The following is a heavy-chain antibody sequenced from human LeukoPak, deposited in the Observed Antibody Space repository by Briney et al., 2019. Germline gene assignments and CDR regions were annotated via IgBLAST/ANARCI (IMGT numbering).Heavy chain of an antibody. CDR2: IKSKTDGGTT. J-gene: IGHJ4*02. CDR1: GFTFSNAW. CDR3: TTPDAFRSGSYFFDY. V-gene: IGHV3-15*01. Sequence: GGSLRLSCAASGFTFSNAWMSWVRQAPGKGLEWVGRIKSKTDGGTTDYAAPVKGRFTISRDDSKSTLYLQMNSLKTEDTAVYYCTTPDAFRSGSYFFDYWGQGTLVTVSS. D-gene: IGHD1-26*01.